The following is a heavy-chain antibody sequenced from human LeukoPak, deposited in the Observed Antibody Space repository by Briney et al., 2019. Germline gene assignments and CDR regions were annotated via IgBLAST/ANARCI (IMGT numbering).Heavy chain of an antibody. D-gene: IGHD3-10*01. CDR3: ARDSGMVRGTVDY. V-gene: IGHV1-46*01. CDR2: INPSGGST. J-gene: IGHJ4*02. Sequence: ASVKVSCKSSGYTFTSYYMYWVRQAPGQGLEWMGIINPSGGSTSYAQKFQGRVTMTRDASTSTVYMELSSLRSEDTAVYYCARDSGMVRGTVDYWGQGTLVTASS. CDR1: GYTFTSYY.